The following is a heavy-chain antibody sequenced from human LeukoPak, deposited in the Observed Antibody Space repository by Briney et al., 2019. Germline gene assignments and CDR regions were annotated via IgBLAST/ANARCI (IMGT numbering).Heavy chain of an antibody. CDR3: ARWAYYGSGSYYNPSDY. CDR1: GGSISSGSYY. Sequence: PSETLYLTCTVSGGSISSGSYYWSWIRQPAGKGLEWTGRIYTSGSTNYNPSLKSRVTISVDTSKNQFSLKLSSVTAADTAVYYCARWAYYGSGSYYNPSDYWGQGTLVTVSS. J-gene: IGHJ4*02. V-gene: IGHV4-61*02. D-gene: IGHD3-10*01. CDR2: IYTSGST.